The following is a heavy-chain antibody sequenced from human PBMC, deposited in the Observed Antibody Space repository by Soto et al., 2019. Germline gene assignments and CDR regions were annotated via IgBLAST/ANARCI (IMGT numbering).Heavy chain of an antibody. CDR2: VYGSGET. Sequence: VHLQQLGAGLLRPSETLSLTCIVSGESFSGYYWSWIRQSPDKGLEWIGEVYGSGETKYNPSLKSLISISEDPSKNQSSLRMTSMTAADTAVYYCARGFSNSVTTRFDSWGQGTLVTVSS. D-gene: IGHD4-4*01. J-gene: IGHJ4*02. V-gene: IGHV4-34*01. CDR3: ARGFSNSVTTRFDS. CDR1: GESFSGYY.